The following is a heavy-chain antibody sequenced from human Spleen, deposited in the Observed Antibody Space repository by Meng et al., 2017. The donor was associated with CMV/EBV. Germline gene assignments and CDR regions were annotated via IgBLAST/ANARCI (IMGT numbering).Heavy chain of an antibody. CDR2: ISGRSSYI. D-gene: IGHD3-10*01. CDR1: GFTFSSSN. J-gene: IGHJ6*02. Sequence: GESLKISCAASGFTFSSSNMNWVRQAPGKGLEWVSSISGRSSYIYYADSLKGRFTISRDNARNSLFLQMNSLRAEDTAVYYCARDIRGSDYYYGMDVWGQGTTVTVSS. V-gene: IGHV3-21*01. CDR3: ARDIRGSDYYYGMDV.